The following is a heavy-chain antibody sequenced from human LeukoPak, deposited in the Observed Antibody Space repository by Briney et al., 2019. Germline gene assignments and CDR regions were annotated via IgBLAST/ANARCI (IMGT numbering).Heavy chain of an antibody. CDR1: GGSISSGVYS. Sequence: TLSLTCAVPGGSISSGVYSLSWIRQPPGKGLEWIGYIYHGGSTYYNPSLKSRVTISVDRSKNHFSLKLSSVTAADTAVYYCARGGFNDGIDYWGQGTLVTVSS. J-gene: IGHJ4*02. CDR3: ARGGFNDGIDY. V-gene: IGHV4-30-2*01. D-gene: IGHD3-10*01. CDR2: IYHGGST.